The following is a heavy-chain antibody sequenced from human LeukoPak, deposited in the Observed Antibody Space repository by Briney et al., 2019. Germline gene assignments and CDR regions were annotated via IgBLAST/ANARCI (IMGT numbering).Heavy chain of an antibody. CDR1: GFTFSSCS. J-gene: IGHJ5*02. Sequence: GGSLRLSCAASGFTFSSCSMNWVRQAPGKGLEWVSSISSSSSYIYYADSVKGRFTISRDNAKNSLYLQMNSLRAEDTAVYYCASSGDYDILTGYYRGWSWGQGTLVTVSS. CDR2: ISSSSSYI. CDR3: ASSGDYDILTGYYRGWS. D-gene: IGHD3-9*01. V-gene: IGHV3-21*01.